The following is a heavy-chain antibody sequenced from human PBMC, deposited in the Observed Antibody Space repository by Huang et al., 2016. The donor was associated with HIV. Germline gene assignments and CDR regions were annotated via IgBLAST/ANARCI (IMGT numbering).Heavy chain of an antibody. J-gene: IGHJ4*02. CDR1: EYTLTELS. Sequence: QVQLVQSRAEVKKPGASVKVSCKVSEYTLTELSIHWVRQPPGKGLEWMGGFDPEIGETIYAQKFQGRVTMTEDTSTVTAFMELSGLRPEDTAVYYCATGFDVFFDFWGQGTLVTVSS. CDR2: FDPEIGET. D-gene: IGHD3-9*01. V-gene: IGHV1-24*01. CDR3: ATGFDVFFDF.